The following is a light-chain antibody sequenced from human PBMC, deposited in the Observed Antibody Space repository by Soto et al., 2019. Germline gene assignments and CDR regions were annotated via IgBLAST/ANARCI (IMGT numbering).Light chain of an antibody. CDR2: GAS. V-gene: IGKV3-20*01. Sequence: EIVLTQSPGTLSLSPGERATLSCRASQSVSSSYLTWYHQKPGQAPRLLIFGASSRATGIPDRFSDSGSGTDVTLTISRLEPEDFAVYYCQQYGGSSWTFGQGTKVEIK. CDR3: QQYGGSSWT. J-gene: IGKJ1*01. CDR1: QSVSSSY.